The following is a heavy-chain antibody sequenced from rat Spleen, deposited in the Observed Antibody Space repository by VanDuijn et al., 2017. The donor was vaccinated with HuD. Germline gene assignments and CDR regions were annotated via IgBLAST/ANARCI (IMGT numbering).Heavy chain of an antibody. V-gene: IGHV2-15*01. CDR2: KWSGGST. J-gene: IGHJ2*01. CDR1: GFSLTSYN. CDR3: ARTYGGYTSHWFAY. D-gene: IGHD1-11*01. Sequence: QVQLKESGPGRVQPSQPLSLTGPVSGFSLTSYNVSWVRQPPGKGRERMGSKWSGGSTDYNSTLNSRLNISRDTSKSQVFLQVNSLQTEDTAIYFCARTYGGYTSHWFAYWGQGVMVTVSS.